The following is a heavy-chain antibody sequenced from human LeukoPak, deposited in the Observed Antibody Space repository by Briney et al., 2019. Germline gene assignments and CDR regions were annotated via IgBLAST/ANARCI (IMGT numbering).Heavy chain of an antibody. Sequence: GGSLRLSCAASGFIFSSYGMHWVRQAPGKGLEWVAVIWYDGSNKYYADSVKGRFTISRDNSKNTMYLQMNSLRAEDTAVYYCAREYSSSSYFDYWGQGTLVTVSS. CDR1: GFIFSSYG. V-gene: IGHV3-33*01. D-gene: IGHD6-6*01. CDR2: IWYDGSNK. CDR3: AREYSSSSYFDY. J-gene: IGHJ4*02.